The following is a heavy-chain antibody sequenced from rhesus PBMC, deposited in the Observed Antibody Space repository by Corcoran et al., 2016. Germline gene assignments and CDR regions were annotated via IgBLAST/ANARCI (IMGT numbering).Heavy chain of an antibody. CDR1: GGSISDSYR. CDR3: ARDIWAPVVFTARGVGLDLDY. V-gene: IGHV4S10*01. D-gene: IGHD2-27*01. Sequence: QVQLQESGPGVVKPSETLSLTCAVSGGSISDSYRWSWIRQPPGKGLEWIGYIYGSSTNTNYNPSLKSRVTMSKDTSKNQFSLKLSSVTAAETAVYYCARDIWAPVVFTARGVGLDLDYWGQGDLVTVSS. CDR2: IYGSSTNT. J-gene: IGHJ4*01.